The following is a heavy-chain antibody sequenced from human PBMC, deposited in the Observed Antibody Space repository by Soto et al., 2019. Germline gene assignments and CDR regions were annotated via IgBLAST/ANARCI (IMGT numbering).Heavy chain of an antibody. CDR2: IFSSGST. J-gene: IGHJ4*02. Sequence: PSETLSLTCTVSGGSINTFYWSRVRQPSGKGLEWIGRIFSSGSTSFNPSLESRVAMSVDTSKNHFSLNLSSVTAADMAVYYCAKGGIPRRYNIPKVDFDSWGQGSLVTVSS. D-gene: IGHD1-1*01. CDR1: GGSINTFY. CDR3: AKGGIPRRYNIPKVDFDS. V-gene: IGHV4-4*07.